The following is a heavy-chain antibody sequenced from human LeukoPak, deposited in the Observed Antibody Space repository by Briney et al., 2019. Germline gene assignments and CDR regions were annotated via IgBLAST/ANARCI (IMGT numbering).Heavy chain of an antibody. D-gene: IGHD3-9*01. CDR2: IYSGAST. CDR1: GFTVSNNY. V-gene: IGHV3-66*01. J-gene: IGHJ4*02. Sequence: GGSLRLSCAASGFTVSNNYMSWVRQAPGKGLEWVSVIYSGASTYYADSVKGRFTISRDNSKNTLYLQMNSLRADDTAIYYCARNFLLRYLDYWGQGTLVTVSS. CDR3: ARNFLLRYLDY.